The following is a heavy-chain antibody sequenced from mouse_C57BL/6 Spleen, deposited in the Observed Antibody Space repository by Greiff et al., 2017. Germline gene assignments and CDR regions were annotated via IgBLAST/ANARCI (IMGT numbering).Heavy chain of an antibody. CDR3: ATYGSSYSMDY. CDR2: IHPNSGST. CDR1: GYTFTSYW. V-gene: IGHV1-64*01. J-gene: IGHJ4*01. D-gene: IGHD1-1*01. Sequence: VQLQQPGAELVKPGASVKLSCKASGYTFTSYWMHWVKQRPGQGLEWIGMIHPNSGSTNYNEKFKSKATLTVDEYSGTAYMQHSSLTSADSAVFYCATYGSSYSMDYWGQGTSVTVSS.